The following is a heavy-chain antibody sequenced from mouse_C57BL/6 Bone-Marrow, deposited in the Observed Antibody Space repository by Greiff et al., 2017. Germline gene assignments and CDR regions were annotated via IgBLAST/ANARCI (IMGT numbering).Heavy chain of an antibody. CDR2: IYPGDGDT. J-gene: IGHJ2*01. V-gene: IGHV1-82*01. CDR3: ARALAGTKGYFDY. D-gene: IGHD4-1*01. Sequence: QVQLQQSGPELVKPGASVKISCKASGYAFSSSWMNWVKQRPGKGLEWIGRIYPGDGDTNYNGKFKGKATLTADKSSSTAYMQLSSLTSEDSAVYFCARALAGTKGYFDYWGQGTTLTVSS. CDR1: GYAFSSSW.